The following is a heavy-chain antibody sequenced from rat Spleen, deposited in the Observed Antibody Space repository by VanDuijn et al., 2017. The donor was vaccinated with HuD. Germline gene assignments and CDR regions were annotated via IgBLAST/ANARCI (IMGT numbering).Heavy chain of an antibody. CDR3: TRENWKPDY. V-gene: IGHV5-31*01. Sequence: EVQLVESDGGLVQPGRSLKLSCAASGFTFSNYWMYWIRQAPGKVLEWVSSITNSGGSTYYRDSVKGRFTISRDNAKSTLYLHMNSLRSDDTATYYCTRENWKPDYWGQGVMVAVSS. D-gene: IGHD4-2*01. CDR1: GFTFSNYW. J-gene: IGHJ2*01. CDR2: ITNSGGST.